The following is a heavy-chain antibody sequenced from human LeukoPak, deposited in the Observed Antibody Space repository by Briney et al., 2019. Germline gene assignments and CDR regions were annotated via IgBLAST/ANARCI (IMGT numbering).Heavy chain of an antibody. CDR3: ATRIGTTGDY. CDR1: GGTFSSYA. J-gene: IGHJ4*02. CDR2: IIPIFGTA. Sequence: ASVKVSCKASGGTFSSYAISWVRQAPGQGLEWMGGIIPIFGTANYAQKFQGRVTITADESTSTAYMELSSLRPEDTAVYYCATRIGTTGDYWGQGTLVTVSS. D-gene: IGHD4-17*01. V-gene: IGHV1-69*13.